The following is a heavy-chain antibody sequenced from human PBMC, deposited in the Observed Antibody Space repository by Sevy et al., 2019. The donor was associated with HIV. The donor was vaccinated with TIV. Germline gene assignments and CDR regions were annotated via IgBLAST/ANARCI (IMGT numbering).Heavy chain of an antibody. J-gene: IGHJ4*02. CDR1: GFSVSINY. D-gene: IGHD6-19*01. V-gene: IGHV3-53*01. CDR2: IYSGGDT. CDR3: GRGAGYSTGWAPRYYFDY. Sequence: GGSLRLSCAASGFSVSINYMSWVRQAPGKGLEFVSVIYSGGDTYYADSAKGRFTISRDNSKNTLYLQMNSLGAEDMAVYYCGRGAGYSTGWAPRYYFDYGGQGTLVTVSS.